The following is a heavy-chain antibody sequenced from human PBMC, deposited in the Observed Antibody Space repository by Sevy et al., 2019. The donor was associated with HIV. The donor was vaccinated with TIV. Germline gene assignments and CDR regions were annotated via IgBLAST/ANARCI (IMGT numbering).Heavy chain of an antibody. J-gene: IGHJ4*02. V-gene: IGHV1-69*13. CDR1: GGTFSSYA. D-gene: IGHD2-15*01. CDR3: ARERYCSGGSCYSGGHYFDF. Sequence: ASVKVSCKASGGTFSSYAISWVRQAPGQGLEWMGGIIPIFGTANYGQKFQGRVTITADESTSTAYMELSSLRSEDTAVYYCARERYCSGGSCYSGGHYFDFWGQRTLVTVSS. CDR2: IIPIFGTA.